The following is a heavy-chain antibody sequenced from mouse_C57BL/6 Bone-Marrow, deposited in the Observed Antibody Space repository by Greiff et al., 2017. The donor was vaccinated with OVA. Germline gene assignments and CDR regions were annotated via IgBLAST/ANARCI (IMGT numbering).Heavy chain of an antibody. CDR3: AREGYYGSSSYYYAMDY. Sequence: QVQLQQPGAELVKPGASVKLSCKASGYTFTSYWMQWVKQRPGQGLEWIGEIDPSDRYTNYNQKFKGKATLTVATSSSTAYMQLSSLTSEDSAVYYCAREGYYGSSSYYYAMDYWGQGTSVTVSS. CDR2: IDPSDRYT. D-gene: IGHD1-1*01. V-gene: IGHV1-50*01. CDR1: GYTFTSYW. J-gene: IGHJ4*01.